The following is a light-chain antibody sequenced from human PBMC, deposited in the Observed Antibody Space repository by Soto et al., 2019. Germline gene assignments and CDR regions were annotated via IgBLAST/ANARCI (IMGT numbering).Light chain of an antibody. CDR1: SSNIAANS. J-gene: IGLJ1*01. V-gene: IGLV1-51*01. CDR2: DSD. CDR3: GAWENSMTVYV. Sequence: QSVLTQPPSVSAAPGQEVTISCSGSSSNIAANSVSWYQHLPGTAPKLLIYDSDRRPSGIPARFSGSKSGTSATLGITGLQTGEEADYHCGAWENSMTVYVFGSGTKVNV.